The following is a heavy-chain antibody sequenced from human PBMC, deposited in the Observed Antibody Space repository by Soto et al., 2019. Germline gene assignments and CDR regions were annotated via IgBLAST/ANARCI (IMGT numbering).Heavy chain of an antibody. J-gene: IGHJ5*01. CDR1: GVSFSGYY. D-gene: IGHD4-17*01. CDR3: AREVNGDYADT. Sequence: SETLSLTCAVYGVSFSGYYWSWIRQPPGKGLEWIGEINHSGSTNYNPSLKSRVTISVDTSKNQFSLKLSSVTAADTAVYYCAREVNGDYADTWGQGTLVTVSS. CDR2: INHSGST. V-gene: IGHV4-34*01.